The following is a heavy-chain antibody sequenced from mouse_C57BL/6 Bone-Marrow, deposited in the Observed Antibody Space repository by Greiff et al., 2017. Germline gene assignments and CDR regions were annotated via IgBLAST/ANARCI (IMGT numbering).Heavy chain of an antibody. CDR2: GQGLEWIG. CDR3: SEDSAVDYCAKGDFYDFAY. CDR1: YTFSRRVH. V-gene: IGHV1-87*01. J-gene: IGHJ3*01. Sequence: VKLQESGPELARPWASVKISCQAFYTFSRRVHFAIRDTNYWMQWVKQRPGQGLEWIGAIYPGNGDTSYNQKFKGTGTLTADKSSSTAYMQLSSLTSEDSAVDYCAKGDFYDFAYWGQGTLVTVSA. D-gene: IGHD2-3*01.